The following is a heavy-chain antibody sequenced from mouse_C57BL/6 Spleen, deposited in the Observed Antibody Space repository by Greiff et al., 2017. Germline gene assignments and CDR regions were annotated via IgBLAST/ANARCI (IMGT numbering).Heavy chain of an antibody. CDR2: ISDGGSYT. CDR3: ARKSNYFAY. V-gene: IGHV5-4*01. D-gene: IGHD2-5*01. J-gene: IGHJ3*01. CDR1: GFSFSSYA. Sequence: EVQVVESGGGLVKPGGSLKLSCAASGFSFSSYAMSWVRQTPEKRLEWVATISDGGSYTYYPDNVTGRFTISIDNAKNNLYLQMSHLKSEDTAMYYCARKSNYFAYWGQGTLVTVSA.